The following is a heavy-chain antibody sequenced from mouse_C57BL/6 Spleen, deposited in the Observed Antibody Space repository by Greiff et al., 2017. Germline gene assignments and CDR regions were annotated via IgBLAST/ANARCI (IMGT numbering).Heavy chain of an antibody. Sequence: VQLQQSGAELVKPGASVKLSCTASGFNIKDYYMHWVKQRTEQGLEWIGRIDPEDGETKYAPKFPGKATITADTSSNTAYLQLSSLTSEDTAVYYCASTTVVPYWYFDVWGTGTTVTVAS. V-gene: IGHV14-2*01. CDR2: IDPEDGET. J-gene: IGHJ1*03. CDR3: ASTTVVPYWYFDV. D-gene: IGHD1-1*01. CDR1: GFNIKDYY.